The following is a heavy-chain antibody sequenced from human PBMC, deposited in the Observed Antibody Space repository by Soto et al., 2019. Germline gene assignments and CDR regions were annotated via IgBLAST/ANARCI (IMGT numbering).Heavy chain of an antibody. V-gene: IGHV4-61*01. CDR1: GGSVNSGSYY. Sequence: QVQLQESGPGLVKPSETLSLTCTVSGGSVNSGSYYWSWIRQPPGKGLEYIGYIYYGGSTNYNPSLKSRVSISVDTSKNQFSLMLSSVTAADTAVFYCARILPSGVTTYYFDYWGQGTLVTVSS. CDR2: IYYGGST. J-gene: IGHJ4*02. CDR3: ARILPSGVTTYYFDY. D-gene: IGHD3-10*01.